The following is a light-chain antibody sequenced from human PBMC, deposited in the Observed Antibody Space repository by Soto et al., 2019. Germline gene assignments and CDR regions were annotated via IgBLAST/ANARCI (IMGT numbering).Light chain of an antibody. V-gene: IGKV3-15*01. Sequence: ELVMTQSPATLSVSPGERATLSCRVSQSINSNLAWYQQKLGQAPRLFIFRASSRATGVPARFSGSGSGTEFNMTISSLQSEDFAVYYCQQYNNWPRATFGGGTKVEIK. CDR3: QQYNNWPRAT. CDR2: RAS. CDR1: QSINSN. J-gene: IGKJ4*01.